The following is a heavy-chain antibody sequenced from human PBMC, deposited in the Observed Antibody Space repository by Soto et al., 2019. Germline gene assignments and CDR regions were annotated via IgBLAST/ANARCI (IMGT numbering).Heavy chain of an antibody. Sequence: QVQLVQSGPEVKKPGTSVKVSCKASGYIFSNYGLSWVRQAPGQGLEWMGWISVSSGHTEYTQKFQDRLIMTTDTSTSTAYMQLRSLTSDDTAIYYFARGWGHTSGDLDYWGRGTLVTVSS. CDR1: GYIFSNYG. CDR2: ISVSSGHT. V-gene: IGHV1-18*04. J-gene: IGHJ4*02. CDR3: ARGWGHTSGDLDY. D-gene: IGHD6-19*01.